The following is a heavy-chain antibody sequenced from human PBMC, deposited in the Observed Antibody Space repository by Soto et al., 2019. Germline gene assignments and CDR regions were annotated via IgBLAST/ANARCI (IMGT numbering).Heavy chain of an antibody. D-gene: IGHD2-15*01. CDR1: GFTFSSYG. J-gene: IGHJ4*02. Sequence: QVQLVESGGGVVQPGRSLRLSCAASGFTFSSYGMHWVRQAPGKGLEWVAVISYDGSNKYYADSVKGRFTISRDNSKNTLYQQMNSLRAEDTAVYYCAKIPQKTCSGGSCYSWWGQGTLVTVSS. CDR3: AKIPQKTCSGGSCYSW. CDR2: ISYDGSNK. V-gene: IGHV3-30*18.